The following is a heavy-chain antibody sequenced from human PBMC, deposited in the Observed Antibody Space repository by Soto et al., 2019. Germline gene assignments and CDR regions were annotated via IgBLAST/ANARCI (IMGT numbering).Heavy chain of an antibody. CDR3: AKARNPAITYFDL. D-gene: IGHD5-12*01. J-gene: IGHJ2*01. V-gene: IGHV3-23*01. CDR1: GFTFRSYA. CDR2: ITDTGGST. Sequence: GGSLRLSCVASGFTFRSYAMSWVRQAPGKGLEWVSSITDTGGSTHYADSVKGRFIISRDYLKSTVFLEMNSLRPEDTATYYCAKARNPAITYFDLWGRGTLVTVSS.